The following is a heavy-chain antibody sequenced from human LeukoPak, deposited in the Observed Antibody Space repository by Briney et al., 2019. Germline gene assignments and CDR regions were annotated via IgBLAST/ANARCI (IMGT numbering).Heavy chain of an antibody. CDR3: ARAISPQDLDY. J-gene: IGHJ4*02. D-gene: IGHD3-3*02. V-gene: IGHV1-8*03. CDR1: GGTFSSYA. Sequence: ASVKVSCKASGGTFSSYAINWVRQATGQGLEWMGWMNPNSGNTGYAQKFQGRVTITRNTSISTAYMELSSLRSEDTAVYYCARAISPQDLDYWGQGTLVTVSS. CDR2: MNPNSGNT.